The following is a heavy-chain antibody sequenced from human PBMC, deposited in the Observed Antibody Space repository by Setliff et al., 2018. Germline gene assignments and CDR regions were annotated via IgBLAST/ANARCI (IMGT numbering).Heavy chain of an antibody. Sequence: PGGSLRLSCAGSGFNFNSYWMNWVRQVPGKGLVWVSRISPDGSVIDYADSVKGRFTISRDNAKNSLYLQMNSLRAEDTAVYYCGRTQVVPASTYSIDYWGQGTLVTVSS. J-gene: IGHJ4*02. D-gene: IGHD2-2*01. V-gene: IGHV3-74*01. CDR3: GRTQVVPASTYSIDY. CDR1: GFNFNSYW. CDR2: ISPDGSVI.